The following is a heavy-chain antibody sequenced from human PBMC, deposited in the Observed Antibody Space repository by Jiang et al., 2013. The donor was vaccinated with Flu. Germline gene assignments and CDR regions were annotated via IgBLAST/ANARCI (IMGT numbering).Heavy chain of an antibody. CDR3: ARDPGDYDFWSGYYTTYYYGMDV. CDR1: GFTFSSYG. D-gene: IGHD3-3*01. J-gene: IGHJ6*02. CDR2: IWYDGSNK. Sequence: GVVQPGRSLRLSCAASGFTFSSYGMHWVRQAPGKGLEWVAVIWYDGSNKYYADSVKGRFTISRDNSKNTLYLQMNSLRAEDTAVYYCARDPGDYDFWSGYYTTYYYGMDVWGQGTTVTVSS. V-gene: IGHV3-33*01.